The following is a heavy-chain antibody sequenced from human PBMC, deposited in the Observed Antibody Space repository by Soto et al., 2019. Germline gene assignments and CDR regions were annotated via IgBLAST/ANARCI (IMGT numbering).Heavy chain of an antibody. D-gene: IGHD3-22*01. CDR2: ISGSGGST. V-gene: IGHV3-23*01. CDR1: GFTFSSYA. Sequence: GGPLRLSCAASGFTFSSYAMSWVRQAPGKGLEWVSAISGSGGSTYYADSVKGRFTISRDNSKNTLYLQMNSLRAEDTAVYYCAKDNYYDSSGYHDYWGQGTLVTVSS. J-gene: IGHJ4*02. CDR3: AKDNYYDSSGYHDY.